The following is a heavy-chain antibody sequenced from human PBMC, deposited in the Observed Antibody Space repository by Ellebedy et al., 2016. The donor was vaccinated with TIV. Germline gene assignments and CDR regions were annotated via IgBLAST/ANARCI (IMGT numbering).Heavy chain of an antibody. CDR1: GYTFTGYY. V-gene: IGHV1-2*02. CDR2: INPNSGGT. Sequence: AASVKVSCKASGYTFTGYYMHWVRQAPGQGLEWMGWINPNSGGTNYAQKFQGRVTMTRDTSISTAYMELSRLRSDDTAVYYCARAPSDILPEDAFDIWGQGTMVTVSS. J-gene: IGHJ3*02. D-gene: IGHD3-9*01. CDR3: ARAPSDILPEDAFDI.